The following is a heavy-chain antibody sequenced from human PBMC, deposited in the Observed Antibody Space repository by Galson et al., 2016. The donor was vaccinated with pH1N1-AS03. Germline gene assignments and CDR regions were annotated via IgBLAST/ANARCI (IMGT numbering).Heavy chain of an antibody. CDR3: ARLPYYGSGSFPDR. CDR2: TFYRSEGWSD. D-gene: IGHD3-10*01. CDR1: GDSVSNDIAA. V-gene: IGHV6-1*01. Sequence: CAISGDSVSNDIAAWNWIRQSPSRGLEWLGRTFYRSEGWSDHYAPSIRSRIRISPDTSKSQFSLKMSSVTAADTAVYYCARLPYYGSGSFPDRWGQGTLVSVSS. J-gene: IGHJ5*02.